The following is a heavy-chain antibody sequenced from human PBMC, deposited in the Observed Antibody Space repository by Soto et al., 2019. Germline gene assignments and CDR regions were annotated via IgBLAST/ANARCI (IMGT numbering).Heavy chain of an antibody. CDR2: IYYSGSI. D-gene: IGHD6-13*01. CDR1: NGSISSSDYY. V-gene: IGHV4-39*07. Sequence: PSETLSLTCTVSNGSISSSDYYWGWIRQPPGKGLEWIATIYYSGSIYYNPSLKGRISISVDTSKNQFSLKVSSVTAADTAVYYCARGTSWQLPFDYWGQGTLVTVSS. CDR3: ARGTSWQLPFDY. J-gene: IGHJ4*02.